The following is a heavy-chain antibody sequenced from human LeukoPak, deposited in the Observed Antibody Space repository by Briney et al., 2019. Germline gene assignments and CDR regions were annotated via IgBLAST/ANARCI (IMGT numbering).Heavy chain of an antibody. J-gene: IGHJ4*02. V-gene: IGHV3-30*02. Sequence: GGSLRLSCAASGFTFSSYGMHWVRQAPGKGLEWVAFIRYDGSNKYYADSVKGRFTISRDNSKNTLYLQMNSLRAEDSAVYYCARLSANDLGLFFPDYLDYWGQGTLVTVSS. CDR2: IRYDGSNK. D-gene: IGHD2/OR15-2a*01. CDR3: ARLSANDLGLFFPDYLDY. CDR1: GFTFSSYG.